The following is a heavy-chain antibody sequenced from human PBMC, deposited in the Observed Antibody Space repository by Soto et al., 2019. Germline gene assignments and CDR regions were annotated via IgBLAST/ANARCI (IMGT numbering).Heavy chain of an antibody. CDR1: GGSIRSYC. CDR2: IFYSGST. Sequence: SETLSVTCTVSGGSIRSYCWTWIRQPPGKGLEWLGYIFYSGSTFYNPSLKSRVTISIHTSKSQFSLQLTSVTAADTAVYYCARGAADTAMVDSWGQGTLVTVSS. D-gene: IGHD5-18*01. J-gene: IGHJ4*02. V-gene: IGHV4-59*01. CDR3: ARGAADTAMVDS.